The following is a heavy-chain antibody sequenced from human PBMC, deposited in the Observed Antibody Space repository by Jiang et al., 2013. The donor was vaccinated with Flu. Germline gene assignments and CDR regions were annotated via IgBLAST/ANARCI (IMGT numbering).Heavy chain of an antibody. CDR1: GYSFTTYW. V-gene: IGHV5-51*01. CDR3: TMAADGTYWFDP. CDR2: IYPGDSRT. D-gene: IGHD6-13*01. J-gene: IGHJ5*02. Sequence: QLVESGAELKKPGESLKISCKGSGYSFTTYWIGWVRQMPEKGLEWMGIIYPGDSRTKYNPSFQGQVTISVDKSIGTAYLQWSSLTASDTAMYYCTMAADGTYWFDPWGQGTLVTVSS.